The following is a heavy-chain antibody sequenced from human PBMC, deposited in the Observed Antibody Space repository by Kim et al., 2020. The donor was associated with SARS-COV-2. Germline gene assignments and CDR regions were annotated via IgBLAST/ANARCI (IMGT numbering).Heavy chain of an antibody. CDR3: ARLTMVRGEGYAFDI. CDR1: GYTFTSYG. D-gene: IGHD3-10*01. J-gene: IGHJ3*02. CDR2: ISAYNGNT. Sequence: ASVKVSCKASGYTFTSYGISWVRQAPGQGLEWMGWISAYNGNTNYAQKLQGRVTMTTDTSTSTAYMELRSLRSDDTAVYYCARLTMVRGEGYAFDIWGQGTMVTVSS. V-gene: IGHV1-18*01.